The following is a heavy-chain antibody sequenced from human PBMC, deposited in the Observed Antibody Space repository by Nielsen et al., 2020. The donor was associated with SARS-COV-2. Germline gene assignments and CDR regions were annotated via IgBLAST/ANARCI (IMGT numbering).Heavy chain of an antibody. V-gene: IGHV5-51*01. CDR3: ARHGADCSGGSCPPGPDY. J-gene: IGHJ4*02. CDR1: GYSFTSYW. CDR2: IYPGDSDT. D-gene: IGHD2-15*01. Sequence: GESLKISCKGSGYSFTSYWIGWVRQMPGKGLEWMGIIYPGDSDTRYSPSFQGQVTISADKSISTAYLQWSSLKASDTAMYYCARHGADCSGGSCPPGPDYWGQGTLVTVS.